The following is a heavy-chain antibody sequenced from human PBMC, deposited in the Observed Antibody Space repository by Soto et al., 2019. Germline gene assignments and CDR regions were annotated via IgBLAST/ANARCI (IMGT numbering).Heavy chain of an antibody. J-gene: IGHJ5*02. CDR1: GYTFTGYY. CDR2: INPNSGGT. CDR3: ASLNVVRSTRHAIPDWFDP. V-gene: IGHV1-2*02. D-gene: IGHD2-2*01. Sequence: GASVKVSCKASGYTFTGYYMHWVRQAPGRGLEWMGWINPNSGGTNYAQKFQGRVTMTRDTSISTAYMELSRLRSDDTAVYYCASLNVVRSTRHAIPDWFDPWGQGTLVTVSS.